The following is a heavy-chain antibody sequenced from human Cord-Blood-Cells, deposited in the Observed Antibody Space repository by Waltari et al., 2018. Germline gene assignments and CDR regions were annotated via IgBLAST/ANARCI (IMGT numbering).Heavy chain of an antibody. CDR1: GGTFSSYA. D-gene: IGHD4-17*01. CDR3: ARVPLTLYGEYEGYFDY. CDR2: ISPILGIA. Sequence: QVQLVQSGAEVKKPGSSVKVSCKASGGTFSSYAISWVRQAPGQGLEWMGGISPILGIANYAQKFQGRVTITADESTSTAYMELSSLRSEDTAVYYCARVPLTLYGEYEGYFDYWGQGTLVTVSS. J-gene: IGHJ4*02. V-gene: IGHV1-69*04.